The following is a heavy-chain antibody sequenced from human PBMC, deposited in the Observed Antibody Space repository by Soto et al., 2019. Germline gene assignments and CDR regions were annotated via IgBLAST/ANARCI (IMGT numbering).Heavy chain of an antibody. CDR1: GGTFSSYA. Sequence: ASVKVSCKASGGTFSSYAISWVRQAPGQGLEWMGGTIPIFGTANYAQKFQGRVTITADESTSTAYMELSSLRSEDTAVYYCARGAYCSSTSCYSIGVYYYYGMDVRGQGTTVTVSS. D-gene: IGHD2-2*01. J-gene: IGHJ6*02. CDR3: ARGAYCSSTSCYSIGVYYYYGMDV. V-gene: IGHV1-69*13. CDR2: TIPIFGTA.